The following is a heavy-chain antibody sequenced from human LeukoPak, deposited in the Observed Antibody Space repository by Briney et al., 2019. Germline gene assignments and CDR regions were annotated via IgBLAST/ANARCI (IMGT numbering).Heavy chain of an antibody. Sequence: PGGSVRLSCAASGFTVSSNNMSWVRQAPGKGLEWVSVIYSGGSTYYADSVKGRFTISRDNSKNTLYLQMNSLRAEDTAVYYCARSHGPTSYYFDYWGQGTLVTVSS. D-gene: IGHD6-6*01. CDR1: GFTVSSNN. CDR2: IYSGGST. V-gene: IGHV3-66*01. J-gene: IGHJ4*02. CDR3: ARSHGPTSYYFDY.